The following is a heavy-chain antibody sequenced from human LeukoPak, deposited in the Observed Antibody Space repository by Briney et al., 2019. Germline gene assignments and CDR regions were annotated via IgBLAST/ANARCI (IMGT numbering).Heavy chain of an antibody. Sequence: SETLSLTCTVSGGSISSYSWSWIRQPAGEGLEWIGRIYTSGSTNYNPSLKSRVTMSVDTSKNQFSLKLSSVTAADTAVYYCARDRGIVVVPAEPHWFDPWGQGTLVTVSS. J-gene: IGHJ5*02. D-gene: IGHD2-2*01. CDR1: GGSISSYS. V-gene: IGHV4-4*07. CDR2: IYTSGST. CDR3: ARDRGIVVVPAEPHWFDP.